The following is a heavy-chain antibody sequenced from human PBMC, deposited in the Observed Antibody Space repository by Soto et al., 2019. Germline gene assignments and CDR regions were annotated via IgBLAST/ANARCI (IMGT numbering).Heavy chain of an antibody. J-gene: IGHJ4*02. D-gene: IGHD2-2*02. Sequence: EVQLVESGGGLVQSGGSLRLSCAASGFTFSSYSMYWVRQAPGKGLEWVSYITSSSSTIYYADSVKGRFISSRDNAKNSLYLQMNSLRDEDTAVYYCARGRGYCSGISCYIDYWGQGILVTVSS. CDR1: GFTFSSYS. V-gene: IGHV3-48*02. CDR2: ITSSSSTI. CDR3: ARGRGYCSGISCYIDY.